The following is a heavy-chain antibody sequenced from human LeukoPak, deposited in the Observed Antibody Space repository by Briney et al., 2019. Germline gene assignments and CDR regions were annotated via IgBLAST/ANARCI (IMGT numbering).Heavy chain of an antibody. V-gene: IGHV3-30*18. CDR1: GFTFSSYG. J-gene: IGHJ4*02. CDR2: ISYDGSNK. D-gene: IGHD1-26*01. Sequence: PGGSLRLSCAASGFTFSSYGMHWVRQAPGKGLEWVAVISYDGSNKYYADSVKGRFTISRDNSKNTLYLQMNSLRAEDTAVYYCAKGGGVGGTHYFDYWGQGTLVTVSS. CDR3: AKGGGVGGTHYFDY.